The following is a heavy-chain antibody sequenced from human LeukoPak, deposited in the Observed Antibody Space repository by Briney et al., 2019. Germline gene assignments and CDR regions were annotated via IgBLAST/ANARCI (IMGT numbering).Heavy chain of an antibody. J-gene: IGHJ5*02. CDR1: GYTFTTYG. Sequence: ASVKVSCKASGYTFTTYGFSWVRQAPGQGLEWMGWLNPNSGGTNYAQKFQDRVTMTRDTSISTAYMELSRLRSDDTAVYYCARDPLATYYYGSGSWAWFDPWGQGTLVTVSS. D-gene: IGHD3-10*01. V-gene: IGHV1-2*02. CDR3: ARDPLATYYYGSGSWAWFDP. CDR2: LNPNSGGT.